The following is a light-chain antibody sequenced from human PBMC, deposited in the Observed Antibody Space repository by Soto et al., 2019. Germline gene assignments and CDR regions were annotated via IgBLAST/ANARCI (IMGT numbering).Light chain of an antibody. Sequence: EIVLTQSPATLSFSPVDSSTLSCRATRSVSSYLAWYQQKPGQAPRLLLYDASSRPTDIPARFSGSGSGTDFTLTISSLEPEDFALYYCQQRSDWPITFGQGTRLEIK. V-gene: IGKV3-11*01. J-gene: IGKJ5*01. CDR1: RSVSSY. CDR2: DAS. CDR3: QQRSDWPIT.